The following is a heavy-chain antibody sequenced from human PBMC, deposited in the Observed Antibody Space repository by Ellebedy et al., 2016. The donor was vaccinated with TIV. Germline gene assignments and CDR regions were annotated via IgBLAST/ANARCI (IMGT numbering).Heavy chain of an antibody. D-gene: IGHD3-3*01. V-gene: IGHV3-30-3*01. J-gene: IGHJ1*01. CDR2: LSYDGSNK. CDR1: GVTFSSYA. Sequence: GGSLRLXXAASGVTFSSYAMHWVRQAPGKGLEWVAVLSYDGSNKYYADSVKGRFTISRDNSKNTLYLQMNSLRAEDTAVYYCARGPLPITIFGVVIIGDEYFQHWGQGTLVTVSS. CDR3: ARGPLPITIFGVVIIGDEYFQH.